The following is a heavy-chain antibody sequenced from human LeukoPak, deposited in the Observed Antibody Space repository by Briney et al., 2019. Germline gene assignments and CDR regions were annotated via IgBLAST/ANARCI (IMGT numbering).Heavy chain of an antibody. V-gene: IGHV1-46*01. J-gene: IGHJ4*02. Sequence: ASVKVSCKASGYTFTSYYMHWVRQAPGQGLEWMGIINPSGGSTSYAQKFQGRVTMTRDTSTSTVYMELSSLRSEDTAVYYRARLDYYDSSGHNRDFDYWGQGTLVTVSS. CDR1: GYTFTSYY. CDR3: ARLDYYDSSGHNRDFDY. D-gene: IGHD3-22*01. CDR2: INPSGGST.